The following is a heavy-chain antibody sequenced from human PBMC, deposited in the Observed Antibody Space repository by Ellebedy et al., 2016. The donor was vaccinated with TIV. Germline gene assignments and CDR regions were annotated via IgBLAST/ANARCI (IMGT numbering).Heavy chain of an antibody. CDR1: GFTFSSYW. CDR3: AIQPCIVVY. V-gene: IGHV3-7*01. CDR2: INKDGSEK. J-gene: IGHJ4*02. D-gene: IGHD3-22*01. Sequence: GESLKISCAASGFTFSSYWMSWVRQAPGKGLEWVANINKDGSEKYYVDSVKGRFTISRDNAKNSLYLQMNSLRAEDTAVYYCAIQPCIVVYWGQGTLVTVSS.